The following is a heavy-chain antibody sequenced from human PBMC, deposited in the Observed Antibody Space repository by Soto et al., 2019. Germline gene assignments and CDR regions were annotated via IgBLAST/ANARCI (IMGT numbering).Heavy chain of an antibody. D-gene: IGHD3-9*01. CDR1: GGSFSGYY. V-gene: IGHV4-34*01. CDR3: ARISDFEWLSIDY. Sequence: SETLSVTCAVYGGSFSGYYWSWIRQPPGKGQEWIGEINHSGSTNYNPSLKSRVTISVDTSKNPFSLKLSSVTAADTAVYYCARISDFEWLSIDYWGQGTLVTVSS. CDR2: INHSGST. J-gene: IGHJ4*02.